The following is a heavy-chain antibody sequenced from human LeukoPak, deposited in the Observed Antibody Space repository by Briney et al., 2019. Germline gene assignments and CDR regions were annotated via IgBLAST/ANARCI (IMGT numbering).Heavy chain of an antibody. CDR1: GGTFSSYA. Sequence: SVKVSCKASGGTFSSYAISWVRQAPGQGLEWMGRIIPIFGIANYAQKFQGRVTITADKSTSTAYMELSSLRSEDTAVYYCARGAPPGSTIFGVVIRRIHPLGMDVWGQGTTVTVSS. V-gene: IGHV1-69*04. J-gene: IGHJ6*02. CDR2: IIPIFGIA. D-gene: IGHD3-3*01. CDR3: ARGAPPGSTIFGVVIRRIHPLGMDV.